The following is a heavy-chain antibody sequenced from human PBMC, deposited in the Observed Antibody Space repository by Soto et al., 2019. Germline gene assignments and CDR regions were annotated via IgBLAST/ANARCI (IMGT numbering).Heavy chain of an antibody. CDR3: AKEAWDHLLWFGEAPHAFDI. J-gene: IGHJ3*02. CDR1: GFTFSSYA. D-gene: IGHD3-10*01. CDR2: ISGSGGNT. Sequence: GGSLRLSCAASGFTFSSYAMTWVRQAPGRGLEWVSVISGSGGNTYYADSVKGRFTISRDSSKDTLYLQMNSLRAEDTAVYYCAKEAWDHLLWFGEAPHAFDIWGQGTMVTVSS. V-gene: IGHV3-23*01.